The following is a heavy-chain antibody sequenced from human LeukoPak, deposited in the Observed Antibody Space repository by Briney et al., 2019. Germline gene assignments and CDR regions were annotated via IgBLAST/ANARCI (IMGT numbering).Heavy chain of an antibody. Sequence: GSPRLSCAASGFTFSSYGMHWVRQAPGKGLEWVAVISYDGSNKYYTDSVKGRFTISRDNSKNTLYLQMNSLRAEDTAVYYCATTRYCSSTSCYYGMGVWGQGTTVTVSS. CDR1: GFTFSSYG. V-gene: IGHV3-30*03. D-gene: IGHD2-2*01. J-gene: IGHJ6*02. CDR3: ATTRYCSSTSCYYGMGV. CDR2: ISYDGSNK.